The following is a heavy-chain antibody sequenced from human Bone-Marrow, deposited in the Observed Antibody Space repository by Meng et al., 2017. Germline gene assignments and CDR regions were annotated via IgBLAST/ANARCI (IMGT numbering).Heavy chain of an antibody. CDR2: IHPKTGDT. CDR3: ASFMGGTTVPY. D-gene: IGHD1-26*01. V-gene: IGHV1-2*02. CDR1: GYTFSAYW. Sequence: ASVKVSCKASGYTFSAYWIRWMRQAPGQGLEWMGWIHPKTGDTKYAQKFQGRVTMTRDTSISTMYLELSSLRSDDTAVYYCASFMGGTTVPYWGQGTLVTVSS. J-gene: IGHJ4*02.